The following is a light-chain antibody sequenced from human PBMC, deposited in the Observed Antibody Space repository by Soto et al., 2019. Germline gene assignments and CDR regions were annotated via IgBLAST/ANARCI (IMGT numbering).Light chain of an antibody. CDR2: GAS. CDR1: QSVSSSY. CDR3: QQYGSSPPYT. V-gene: IGKV3-20*01. J-gene: IGKJ2*01. Sequence: EIGLTQSPGTLSLSPGERATLSCRASQSVSSSYLVWYQQKPGQAPRLLIYGASSRATGIPDRFSGSGSGTAFTLTISRLEPEDFAVYYCQQYGSSPPYTFGQGTKLEIK.